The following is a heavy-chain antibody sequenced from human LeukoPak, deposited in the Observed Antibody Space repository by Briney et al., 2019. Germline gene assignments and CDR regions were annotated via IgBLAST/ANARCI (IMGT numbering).Heavy chain of an antibody. J-gene: IGHJ4*02. Sequence: SETLSLTGTVSGGSISSYYWTWIRQPPGKGLGLEWIGYIYYSGGTNYNPSLKSRVTISIDTSKTQVSLKLSSVTAADTAVYYCARLWDSSSSLDYWGQGTLVTVSS. CDR1: GGSISSYY. D-gene: IGHD6-6*01. CDR2: IYYSGGT. CDR3: ARLWDSSSSLDY. V-gene: IGHV4-59*08.